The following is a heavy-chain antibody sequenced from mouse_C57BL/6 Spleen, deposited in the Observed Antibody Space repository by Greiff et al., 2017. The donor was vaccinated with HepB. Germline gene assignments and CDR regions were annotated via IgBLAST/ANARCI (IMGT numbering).Heavy chain of an antibody. D-gene: IGHD4-1*01. CDR3: ARDRTGTEGYFDV. J-gene: IGHJ1*03. CDR2: ISYDGSN. Sequence: ESGPGLVKPSQSLSLTCSVTGYSITSGYYWNWIRQFPGNKLEWMGYISYDGSNNYNPSLKNRISITRDTSKNQFFLKLNSVTTEDTATYYCARDRTGTEGYFDVWGTGTTVTVSS. V-gene: IGHV3-6*01. CDR1: GYSITSGYY.